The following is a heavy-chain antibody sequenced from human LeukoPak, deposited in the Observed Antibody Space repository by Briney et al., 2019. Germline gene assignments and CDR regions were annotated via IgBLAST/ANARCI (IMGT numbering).Heavy chain of an antibody. Sequence: GESLKISCKGSGYSFTKHWIGWVRQMPGKGLEWMGIIYPGDSDTKYSPSFQGQVTISADKSISTAYLQWSSLKASDTAMYYCARQGSGYSPTYYYYMDVWGKGTTVTISS. J-gene: IGHJ6*03. CDR2: IYPGDSDT. CDR3: ARQGSGYSPTYYYYMDV. V-gene: IGHV5-51*01. CDR1: GYSFTKHW. D-gene: IGHD5-18*01.